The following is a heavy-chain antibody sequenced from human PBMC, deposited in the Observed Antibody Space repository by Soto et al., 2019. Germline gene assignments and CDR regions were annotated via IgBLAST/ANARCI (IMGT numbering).Heavy chain of an antibody. CDR3: ANSRWTISLQEEDAI. V-gene: IGHV1-69*06. CDR1: GGTFGSYA. J-gene: IGHJ4*02. D-gene: IGHD2-15*01. Sequence: QVQLVQSGAAVKKPGSSVKVACKSAGGTFGSYAISWVRQAPGQGLELMGGVIPIFGTAHYAQKFHGRVTITADIPTSTAYLELSSIKSADTAVYYCANSRWTISLQEEDAIWGQGTLVTVSS. CDR2: VIPIFGTA.